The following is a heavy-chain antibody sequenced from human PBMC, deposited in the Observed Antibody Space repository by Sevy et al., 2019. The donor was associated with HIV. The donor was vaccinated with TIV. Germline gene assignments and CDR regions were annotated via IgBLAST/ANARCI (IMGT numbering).Heavy chain of an antibody. J-gene: IGHJ1*01. D-gene: IGHD3-16*01. V-gene: IGHV4-61*01. Sequence: SENLSLTCTVSGGSVSSGSYYWNWIRQPPGKGLEWIGHLYDSENMKYNPYLKSRVTISVDTSKNQFSLKLTSVTAADTAVYYCARGGRLRGEYVQHWGQGTLVTVSS. CDR2: LYDSENM. CDR3: ARGGRLRGEYVQH. CDR1: GGSVSSGSYY.